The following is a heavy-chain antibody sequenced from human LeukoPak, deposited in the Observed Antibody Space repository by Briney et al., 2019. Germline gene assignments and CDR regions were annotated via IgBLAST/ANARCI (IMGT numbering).Heavy chain of an antibody. Sequence: PSETLSLTCTVSGGSISSYYWSWIRQPAGKGLEWIGRIYTSGSTNYNPSLKSRVTMSVDTSKNQFSLKLSSVTAADTAVYYCARVSVSGELGLYYYYYMDVWGKGTTVTISS. V-gene: IGHV4-4*07. J-gene: IGHJ6*03. CDR1: GGSISSYY. D-gene: IGHD3-10*01. CDR3: ARVSVSGELGLYYYYYMDV. CDR2: IYTSGST.